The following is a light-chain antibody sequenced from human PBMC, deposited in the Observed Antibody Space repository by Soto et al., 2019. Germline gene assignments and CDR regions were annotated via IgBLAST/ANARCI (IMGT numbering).Light chain of an antibody. J-gene: IGKJ1*01. CDR1: QTVSSW. CDR2: KAS. V-gene: IGKV1-5*03. CDR3: QQYNAYPWT. Sequence: DIQMTQSPSTLSGSVGDRVTITCPASQTVSSWLAWYQQKPGKAPKLMIYKASTLESGVPSNFSGSGSGTECSLTISSLQPEDFAKYYCQQYNAYPWTFGQGTKVDIK.